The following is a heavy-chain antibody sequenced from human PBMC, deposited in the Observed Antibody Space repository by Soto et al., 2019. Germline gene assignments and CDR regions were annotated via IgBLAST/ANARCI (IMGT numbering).Heavy chain of an antibody. V-gene: IGHV4-34*01. D-gene: IGHD6-6*01. Sequence: XASLSLPCAVCGGCFSGYYWSWIRQPPGKGPEWIGEINHSGSTNYNPSLKSRVTISVDTSKNQFSLKLSSVTAADTAVYYCARGLPSIAASAWGNYYYGMDVCGQRTTVTVSS. CDR1: GGCFSGYY. CDR3: ARGLPSIAASAWGNYYYGMDV. J-gene: IGHJ6*02. CDR2: INHSGST.